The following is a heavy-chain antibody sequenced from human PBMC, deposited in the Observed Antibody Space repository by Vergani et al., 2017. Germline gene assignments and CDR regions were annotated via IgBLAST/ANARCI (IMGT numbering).Heavy chain of an antibody. D-gene: IGHD3-3*01. CDR1: GGSISSYY. CDR3: ARQDPIFGVVTPLGYMDV. CDR2: IYYSGST. Sequence: QVRLQESGPGLVKPSETLSLTCTVSGGSISSYYWSWIRQPPGKGLESIGYIYYSGSTNYNPSLKSRVTISVDTSKNQFSLKLSSMTAADTAVYHCARQDPIFGVVTPLGYMDVWGKGTTVTVSS. J-gene: IGHJ6*03. V-gene: IGHV4-59*01.